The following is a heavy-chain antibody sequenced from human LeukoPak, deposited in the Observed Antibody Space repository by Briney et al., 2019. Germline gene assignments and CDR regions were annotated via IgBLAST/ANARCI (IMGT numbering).Heavy chain of an antibody. CDR1: GNYW. CDR3: VSFYEAY. CDR2: INSDGSWT. J-gene: IGHJ4*02. V-gene: IGHV3-74*01. D-gene: IGHD2/OR15-2a*01. Sequence: GGSLRLSCAASGNYWMHWVRQAPGKGLVWVSHINSDGSWTSYADSVKGRFTISKDNAKNTVYLQMNNLRAEDTVVYYCVSFYEAYWGRGTLVTVSS.